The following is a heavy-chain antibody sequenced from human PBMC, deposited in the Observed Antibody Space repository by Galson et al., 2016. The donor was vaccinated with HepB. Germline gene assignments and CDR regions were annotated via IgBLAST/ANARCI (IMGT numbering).Heavy chain of an antibody. V-gene: IGHV3-30*03. CDR2: ISYDGSNK. D-gene: IGHD1-7*01. CDR3: ARAEKSWNWQTVWFDP. CDR1: EFTVSSNY. Sequence: SLRLSCAASEFTVSSNYMTWVRQAPGKGLQWLAAISYDGSNKYYADSVKGRFTISRDNSENTLYLQMTNLTAEDSALYYCARAEKSWNWQTVWFDPWGQGTLVTVSS. J-gene: IGHJ5*02.